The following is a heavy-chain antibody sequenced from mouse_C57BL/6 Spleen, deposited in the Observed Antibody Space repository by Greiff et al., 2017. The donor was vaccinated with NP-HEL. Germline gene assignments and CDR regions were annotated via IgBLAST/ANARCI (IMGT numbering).Heavy chain of an antibody. CDR2: ISSGGSYT. V-gene: IGHV5-6*02. J-gene: IGHJ4*01. D-gene: IGHD2-4*01. Sequence: EVNVVESGGDLVKPGGSLKLSCAASGFTFSSYGMSWVRQTPDKRLEWVATISSGGSYTYYPDSVKGRFTISRDNAKNTLYLQMSSLKSEDTAMYYCARRGIYYDYDEVLYAMDYWGQGTSVTVSS. CDR3: ARRGIYYDYDEVLYAMDY. CDR1: GFTFSSYG.